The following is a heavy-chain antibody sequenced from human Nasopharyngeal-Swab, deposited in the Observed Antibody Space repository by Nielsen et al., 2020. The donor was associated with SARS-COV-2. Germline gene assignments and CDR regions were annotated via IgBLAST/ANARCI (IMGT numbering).Heavy chain of an antibody. V-gene: IGHV3-15*07. J-gene: IGHJ3*02. CDR2: IKSKTDGGTT. CDR1: GFTFSNAW. D-gene: IGHD3-3*01. CDR3: TTDRGFWSGRDTFDI. Sequence: GESLKISCAASGFTFSNAWMNWVRQAPGKGLEWVGRIKSKTDGGTTDYAAPVKGRFTISRDDSKNTLYLQMNSLNTEDTAVYYCTTDRGFWSGRDTFDILGQGTMVTVSS.